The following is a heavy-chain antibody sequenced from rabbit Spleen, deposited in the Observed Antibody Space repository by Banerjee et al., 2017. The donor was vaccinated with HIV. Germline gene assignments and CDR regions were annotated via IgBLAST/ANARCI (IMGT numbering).Heavy chain of an antibody. V-gene: IGHV1S45*01. D-gene: IGHD4-2*01. CDR2: IYAGSSGAT. J-gene: IGHJ3*01. Sequence: QEQLVESGGGLVQPEGSLTLTCTASGFSFSSSYWICWVRQAPGKGLGWIACIYAGSSGATVYASWAKGRFTISKTSSTTVTLQMTSLTVADTATYFCGAGSNANVFRLWGQGTLVTVS. CDR3: GAGSNANVFRL. CDR1: GFSFSSSYW.